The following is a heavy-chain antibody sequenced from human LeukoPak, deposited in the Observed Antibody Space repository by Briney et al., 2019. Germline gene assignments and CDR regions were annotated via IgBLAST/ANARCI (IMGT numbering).Heavy chain of an antibody. D-gene: IGHD2-15*01. CDR2: ISYDGSNK. Sequence: PGGSLRLSCAASGFTFSSYGMHWVRQAPGKGLEWVAVISYDGSNKYYADSVKGRFTISRDNSKNTLYLQMNSLRAEDTAVYYCAKDRGDCSGGSCYGYFDYWGQGTLVTVSS. V-gene: IGHV3-30*18. CDR1: GFTFSSYG. CDR3: AKDRGDCSGGSCYGYFDY. J-gene: IGHJ4*02.